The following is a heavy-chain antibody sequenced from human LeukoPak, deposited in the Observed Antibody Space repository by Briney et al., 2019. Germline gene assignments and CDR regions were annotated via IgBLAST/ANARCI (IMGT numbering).Heavy chain of an antibody. V-gene: IGHV1-18*01. J-gene: IGHJ4*02. CDR1: GYTFTSYD. D-gene: IGHD4-17*01. CDR3: ARDLFGAHDYGDYPSDY. CDR2: ISAYNGNT. Sequence: ASVKVSCKASGYTFTSYDINWVRQATGQGLEWMGWISAYNGNTNYAQKLQGRVTMTTDTSTSTAYMELRSLRSDDTAVYYCARDLFGAHDYGDYPSDYWGQGTLVTVSS.